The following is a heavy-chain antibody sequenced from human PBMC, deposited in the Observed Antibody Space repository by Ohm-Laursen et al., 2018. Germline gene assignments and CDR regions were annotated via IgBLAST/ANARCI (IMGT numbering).Heavy chain of an antibody. CDR3: AREYSGRDYFDY. D-gene: IGHD3-10*01. CDR1: GFTFSTYW. Sequence: SLRLSCTASGFTFSTYWVSWVRQAPGKGLEWVANIKRDGSEKYYVDSVKGRFTISRDNAKNSLYLQMNSLRAEDTAVYYCAREYSGRDYFDYWGQGTLVTVSS. V-gene: IGHV3-7*01. J-gene: IGHJ4*02. CDR2: IKRDGSEK.